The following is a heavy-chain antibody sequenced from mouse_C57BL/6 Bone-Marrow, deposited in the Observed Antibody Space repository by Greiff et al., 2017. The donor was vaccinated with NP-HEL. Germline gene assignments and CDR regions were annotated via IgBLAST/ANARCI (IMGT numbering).Heavy chain of an antibody. D-gene: IGHD2-2*01. V-gene: IGHV5-4*01. J-gene: IGHJ2*01. CDR2: ISDGGSYT. CDR3: ARDLVTTYYFDY. CDR1: GFTFSSYA. Sequence: EVKVVESGGGLVKPGGSLKLSCAASGFTFSSYAMSWVRQTPEKRLEWVATISDGGSYTYYPDNVKGRFTISRDNAKNNLYLQMSHLKSEDTAMYYCARDLVTTYYFDYWGQGTTLTVSS.